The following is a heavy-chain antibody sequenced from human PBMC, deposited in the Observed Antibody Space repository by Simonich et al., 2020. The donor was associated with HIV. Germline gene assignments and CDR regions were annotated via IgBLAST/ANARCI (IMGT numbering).Heavy chain of an antibody. Sequence: EVQLVESGGVLVQPGRSLRLSCAASGFSFDDYAMHGVRQAPGKGLEWGSGISWNSGSIGYADTVKGRFTISRDNAKNSLYLQMNSLRAEDMALYYCAKDRYSSSSGSFDYWGQGTLVTVSS. D-gene: IGHD6-6*01. J-gene: IGHJ4*02. CDR2: ISWNSGSI. CDR3: AKDRYSSSSGSFDY. V-gene: IGHV3-9*03. CDR1: GFSFDDYA.